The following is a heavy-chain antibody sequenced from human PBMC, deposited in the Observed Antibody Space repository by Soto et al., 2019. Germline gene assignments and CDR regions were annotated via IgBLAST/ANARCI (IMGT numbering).Heavy chain of an antibody. D-gene: IGHD3-3*02. V-gene: IGHV3-74*01. Sequence: GGSLRLSCAASGFTFSSYWMHWVRQAPGKGLVWVSRINSDGSTTSYADSVKGRFAISRDNAKNTLYLQMNSLRAEDTAVYYCARGNPALGAYYFDYWGQGTLVTVSS. CDR2: INSDGSTT. J-gene: IGHJ4*02. CDR3: ARGNPALGAYYFDY. CDR1: GFTFSSYW.